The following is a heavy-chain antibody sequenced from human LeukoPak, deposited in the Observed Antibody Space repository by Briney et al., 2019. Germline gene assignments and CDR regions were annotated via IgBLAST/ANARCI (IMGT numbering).Heavy chain of an antibody. V-gene: IGHV4-59*08. CDR2: IYYSGST. CDR3: ARQANQILRFLEWLPQSEFDY. D-gene: IGHD3-3*01. CDR1: GGSISSYY. J-gene: IGHJ4*02. Sequence: PSETLSLTCTVSGGSISSYYWSWIRQPPGKGLEWIGCIYYSGSTNYNPSLKSRVTISVDTSKNQFSLKLSSVTAADTAVYYCARQANQILRFLEWLPQSEFDYWGQGTLVTVSS.